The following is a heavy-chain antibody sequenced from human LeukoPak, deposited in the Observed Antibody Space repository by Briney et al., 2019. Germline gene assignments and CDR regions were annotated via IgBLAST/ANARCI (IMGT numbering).Heavy chain of an antibody. CDR2: ISNRGSTI. CDR1: GFTFSNYA. J-gene: IGHJ4*02. Sequence: GGSLRLSCAASGFTFSNYAVAWVRQAPGKGLEWVSVISNRGSTINYAASVKGRFTISRDNSKNRLYLQMNGLRAEDTAVYYCAKEGPSCGGDCYGVFDYWGRGTLVTVPS. CDR3: AKEGPSCGGDCYGVFDY. D-gene: IGHD2-21*02. V-gene: IGHV3-23*01.